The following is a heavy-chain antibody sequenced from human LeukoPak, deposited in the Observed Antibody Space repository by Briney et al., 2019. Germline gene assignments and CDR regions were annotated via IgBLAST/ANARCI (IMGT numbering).Heavy chain of an antibody. CDR1: TFTFTSDW. V-gene: IGHV3-74*01. CDR2: ISNDGSST. CDR3: ARALTGTTNGLDI. Sequence: PGGSLRLSCAASTFTFTSDWMHWVRQAPGKGLVWVSRISNDGSSTNSADSVKRRFTISRDDAKNTLYLQMNSLRAEDTAVYYCARALTGTTNGLDIWGQGTMVTVSS. J-gene: IGHJ3*02. D-gene: IGHD3-9*01.